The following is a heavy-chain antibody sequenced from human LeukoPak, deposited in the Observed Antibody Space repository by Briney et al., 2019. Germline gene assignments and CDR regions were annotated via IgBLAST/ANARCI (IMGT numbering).Heavy chain of an antibody. J-gene: IGHJ6*02. CDR1: GYTFTSYY. CDR2: INPSGGST. Sequence: ASVKVSCKASGYTFTSYYMHWVRQPPGQGLEWMGIINPSGGSTSYAQKFQGRVTMTRDTSTSTVYMELSSPRSEDTAVYYCARTGEAYYYGMDVWGQGTTVTVSS. V-gene: IGHV1-46*01. CDR3: ARTGEAYYYGMDV. D-gene: IGHD3/OR15-3a*01.